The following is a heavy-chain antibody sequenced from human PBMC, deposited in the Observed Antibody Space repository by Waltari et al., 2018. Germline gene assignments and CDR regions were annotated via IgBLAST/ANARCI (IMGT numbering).Heavy chain of an antibody. J-gene: IGHJ4*02. CDR1: GFTFADYA. CDR3: AKEYIDYFDY. D-gene: IGHD1-20*01. CDR2: ISWNSGSI. Sequence: EVQLVESGGGLVQPGRSLRLSCAASGFTFADYAMHWVRQAPGKGLEWVSGISWNSGSIGYADSVKGRFTISRDNAKNSLYLQMNSLRAEDTALYYCAKEYIDYFDYWGQGTLVTVSS. V-gene: IGHV3-9*01.